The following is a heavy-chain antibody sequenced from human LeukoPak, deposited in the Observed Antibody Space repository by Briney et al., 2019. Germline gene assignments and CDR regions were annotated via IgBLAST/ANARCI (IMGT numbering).Heavy chain of an antibody. Sequence: ASVKVSCKASGYTFTGYYMHWVRQAPGQGLEWMGWINPNSGGTNYAQKFQGRVTMTRDTSTSTVYMELSSLRSEDTAVYYCARAQLERSWDYYYYYMDVWGKGTTVTISS. D-gene: IGHD1-1*01. J-gene: IGHJ6*03. CDR1: GYTFTGYY. CDR2: INPNSGGT. CDR3: ARAQLERSWDYYYYYMDV. V-gene: IGHV1-2*02.